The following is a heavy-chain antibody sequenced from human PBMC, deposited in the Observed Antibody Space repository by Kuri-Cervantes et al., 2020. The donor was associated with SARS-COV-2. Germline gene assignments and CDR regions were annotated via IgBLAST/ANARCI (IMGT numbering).Heavy chain of an antibody. CDR1: GFTFSSYA. V-gene: IGHV3-30*04. Sequence: GESLKISCAASGFTFSSYAIHWVRQAPGKGLEWVAVISYDGRNKYYADSVTGRFTISRDNAKNSLYLQMNSLRAEDTAVYYCARDPSTIFGVIIIPVDGGFDSWGQGTLVTVSS. CDR3: ARDPSTIFGVIIIPVDGGFDS. D-gene: IGHD3-3*01. J-gene: IGHJ4*02. CDR2: ISYDGRNK.